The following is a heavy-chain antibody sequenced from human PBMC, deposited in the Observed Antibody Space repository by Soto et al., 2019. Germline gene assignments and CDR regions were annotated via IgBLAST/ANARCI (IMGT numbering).Heavy chain of an antibody. CDR2: IYYSGST. D-gene: IGHD6-13*01. CDR3: ARRIAAAGTDWYFDL. CDR1: GGSISSGGYY. V-gene: IGHV4-31*03. Sequence: QVQLQESGPGLVKPSQTLSLTCTVSGGSISSGGYYWSWIRQHPGKGLEWIGYIYYSGSTYYNPSLTRRVTISVDTSKNQFSLKLSAVTAADTAVYYCARRIAAAGTDWYFDLWGRGTLVTVSS. J-gene: IGHJ2*01.